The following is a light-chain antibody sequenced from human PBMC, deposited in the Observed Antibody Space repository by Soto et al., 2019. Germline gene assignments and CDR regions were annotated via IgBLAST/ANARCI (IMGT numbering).Light chain of an antibody. V-gene: IGLV4-60*02. J-gene: IGLJ2*01. CDR1: SGHSSYI. Sequence: QPVLTQSSSASASLGSSVKLTCTLSSGHSSYIIAWHQQQPGKAPRYLMKLEGSGSYNKGSGVPDRFSGSSSGADRYLTIPHLQFEDEADYYCETWDSNTVVFGGGTKLTVL. CDR2: LEGSGSY. CDR3: ETWDSNTVV.